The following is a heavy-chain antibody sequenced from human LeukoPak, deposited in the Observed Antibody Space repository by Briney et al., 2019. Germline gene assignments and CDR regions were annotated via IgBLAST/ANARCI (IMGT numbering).Heavy chain of an antibody. CDR1: GGSFSGYY. CDR2: INHSGST. Sequence: SETLSLTCAVYGGSFSGYYWSWIRQPPGKGLEWIGEINHSGSTNYNPSLKSRVTISVDTSKNQFSLKLSSVTAADTAVYYCARGYSFRSSGGGWFDPWGRGTLVTVSS. J-gene: IGHJ5*01. CDR3: ARGYSFRSSGGGWFDP. V-gene: IGHV4-34*01. D-gene: IGHD6-19*01.